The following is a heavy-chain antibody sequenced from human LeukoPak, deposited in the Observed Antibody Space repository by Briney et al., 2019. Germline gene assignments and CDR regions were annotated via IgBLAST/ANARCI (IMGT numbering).Heavy chain of an antibody. CDR3: ATPPYSSGWYWFDP. V-gene: IGHV1-58*02. Sequence: ASVKVSCKASGFTFTSSAMQWVRQARGQRLEWIGWIVVGSGNTNYAQKFQERVTITRDMSTSTAYMELSSLRSEDTAVYYCATPPYSSGWYWFDPWGQGTLVTVSS. CDR1: GFTFTSSA. D-gene: IGHD6-19*01. CDR2: IVVGSGNT. J-gene: IGHJ5*02.